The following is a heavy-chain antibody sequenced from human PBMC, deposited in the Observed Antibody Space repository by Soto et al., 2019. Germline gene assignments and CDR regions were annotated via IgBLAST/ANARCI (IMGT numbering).Heavy chain of an antibody. CDR3: AREMTTVNSGAFDI. CDR2: IYYSGST. D-gene: IGHD4-17*01. CDR1: GGSISSYY. V-gene: IGHV4-59*01. Sequence: QVQLQESGPGLVKPSETLSLTCTVSGGSISSYYWSWIRQPPGKGLEWIGYIYYSGSTNYNPSLKSRVTISVDTSKNQFSLNVSSVTAADTAVYYCAREMTTVNSGAFDIWGQGTMVTVSS. J-gene: IGHJ3*02.